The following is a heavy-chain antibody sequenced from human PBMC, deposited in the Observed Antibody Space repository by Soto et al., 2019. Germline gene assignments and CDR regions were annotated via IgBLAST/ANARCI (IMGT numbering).Heavy chain of an antibody. CDR2: MYSGGST. CDR1: GFTVSSNH. J-gene: IGHJ4*02. V-gene: IGHV3-66*01. CDR3: ARSGTDGDYDY. D-gene: IGHD4-17*01. Sequence: GGSQRLPCAASGFTVSSNHISWVGQALGKGLVWGSVMYSGGSTYYADSVEARFTITRDNSKYTVYIQMDGVRAEDKAVYCGARSGTDGDYDYWGQGTLVTVSS.